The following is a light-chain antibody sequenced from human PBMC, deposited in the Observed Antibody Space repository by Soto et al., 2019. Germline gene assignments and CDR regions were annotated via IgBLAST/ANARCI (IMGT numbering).Light chain of an antibody. V-gene: IGKV1-5*03. CDR1: QSISIW. CDR3: QQCYSYPWT. Sequence: DIQMTQSPSTLSASVGDRVTITCRASQSISIWLAWYQQKPGKAPNLLIYKACNLESGVPSRFSGSGSGTEFTLTISSLQPDDFATYYCQQCYSYPWTFGQGTKVEIK. CDR2: KAC. J-gene: IGKJ1*01.